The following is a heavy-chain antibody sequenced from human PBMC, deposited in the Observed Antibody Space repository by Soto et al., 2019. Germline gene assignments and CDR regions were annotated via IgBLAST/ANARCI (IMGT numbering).Heavy chain of an antibody. CDR3: ARSQGSSTSLEIYYYYYYGMDG. V-gene: IGHV1-69*01. CDR2: IIPISETT. D-gene: IGHD2-2*01. J-gene: IGHJ6*02. Sequence: QVQLVQSGAEVKKPGSSVKVSCKASGGTFSSYAISWVRQAPGQGLEWMGGIIPISETTNYAQKFQGRVTITADESKSTAYMELSSLRSEYTAVYYCARSQGSSTSLEIYYYYYYGMDGWGQGTTVTVSS. CDR1: GGTFSSYA.